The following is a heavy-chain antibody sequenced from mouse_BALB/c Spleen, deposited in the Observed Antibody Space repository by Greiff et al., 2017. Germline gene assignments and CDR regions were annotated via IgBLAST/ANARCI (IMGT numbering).Heavy chain of an antibody. D-gene: IGHD2-14*01. Sequence: QVQLQQSAAELARPGASVKMSCKASGYTFTSYTMHWVKQRPGQGLEWIGYINPSSGYTEYNQKFKDKTTLTADKSSSTAYMQLSSLTSEDSAVYYCARDYRYDYAMDYWGQGTSVTVSS. CDR2: INPSSGYT. CDR1: GYTFTSYT. V-gene: IGHV1-4*02. CDR3: ARDYRYDYAMDY. J-gene: IGHJ4*01.